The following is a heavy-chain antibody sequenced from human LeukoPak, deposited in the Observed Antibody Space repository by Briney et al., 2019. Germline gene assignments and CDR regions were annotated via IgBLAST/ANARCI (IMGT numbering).Heavy chain of an antibody. D-gene: IGHD5-12*01. CDR1: GFTFSNYW. CDR2: IKHDGSED. Sequence: GGSLRLSCEASGFTFSNYWMSWVRQAPGKGLEWVANIKHDGSEDHYVDSVRGRFTISRDNAKNSLFLQMNSLRAEDTAVYYCGRGGMGEYTGYDDFWGQGTLVTVSS. V-gene: IGHV3-7*01. CDR3: GRGGMGEYTGYDDF. J-gene: IGHJ4*02.